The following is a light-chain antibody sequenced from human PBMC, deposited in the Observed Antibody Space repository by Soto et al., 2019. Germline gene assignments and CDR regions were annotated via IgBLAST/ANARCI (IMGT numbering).Light chain of an antibody. J-gene: IGLJ2*01. V-gene: IGLV2-23*03. CDR3: CSYAGSSTFV. Sequence: QSALTQPASVSGSPGQSITMSCTGTSSDVGSYNLVSWYQQHPGKAPKLMIYEGSKRPSGVSNRFSGSKSGNTASLTISGLQAEDEADYYCCSYAGSSTFVFGGGTKVTVL. CDR2: EGS. CDR1: SSDVGSYNL.